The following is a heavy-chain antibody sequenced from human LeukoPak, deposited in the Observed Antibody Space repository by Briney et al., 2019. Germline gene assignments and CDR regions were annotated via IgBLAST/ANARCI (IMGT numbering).Heavy chain of an antibody. V-gene: IGHV3-21*01. D-gene: IGHD3-3*01. J-gene: IGHJ4*02. Sequence: NPGGSLRLSCAASGFTFSTYTMNWVRQAPEKGLEWVSFISSSSSYMYYADSVKGRFTISRENAKNSLYLQMNSLRAGDTAVYYCARASSGGYYPYDCWGRGTLVTVSS. CDR1: GFTFSTYT. CDR3: ARASSGGYYPYDC. CDR2: ISSSSSYM.